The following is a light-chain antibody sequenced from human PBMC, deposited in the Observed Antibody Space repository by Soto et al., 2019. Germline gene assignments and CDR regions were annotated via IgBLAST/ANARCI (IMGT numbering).Light chain of an antibody. CDR1: QSVSSRY. Sequence: EIVLTQSPGTLSLSPGERATLSCRASQSVSSRYLTWYQQKPGQAPRLLIYGASSRATGIPDRFSGSGSGTDFTLTISSLEPEDFAVYSCQQYGGSPPITFGQGTRLEIK. J-gene: IGKJ5*01. V-gene: IGKV3-20*01. CDR2: GAS. CDR3: QQYGGSPPIT.